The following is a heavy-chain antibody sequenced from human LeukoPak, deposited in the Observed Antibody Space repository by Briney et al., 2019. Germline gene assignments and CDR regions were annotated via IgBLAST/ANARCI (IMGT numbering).Heavy chain of an antibody. D-gene: IGHD3-10*01. CDR3: ARRYFGSGSYYTDY. V-gene: IGHV1-2*02. J-gene: IGHJ4*02. CDR2: INPNSGGT. CDR1: GYKFTAYD. Sequence: FVKVACEASGYKFTAYDMNRGRQAHGQGLEWMGWINPNSGGTNYAQKFQGRVTMTRDTSISTAYMELSRLRSDDTAVYYCARRYFGSGSYYTDYWGQGTLVTVSS.